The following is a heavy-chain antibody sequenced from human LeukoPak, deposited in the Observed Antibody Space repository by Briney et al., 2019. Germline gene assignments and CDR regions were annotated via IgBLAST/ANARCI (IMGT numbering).Heavy chain of an antibody. Sequence: SQTLSLTCTVSGGSISSGSYYWSWIRQPAGKGLEWIGRIYTSGSTNYNPSLKSRVTISVDTSKNQFSLKLSSVTAADTAVYYCARTHYYDNTVGAFDIWGQGTMVTVSS. CDR1: GGSISSGSYY. CDR3: ARTHYYDNTVGAFDI. J-gene: IGHJ3*02. D-gene: IGHD3-22*01. CDR2: IYTSGST. V-gene: IGHV4-61*02.